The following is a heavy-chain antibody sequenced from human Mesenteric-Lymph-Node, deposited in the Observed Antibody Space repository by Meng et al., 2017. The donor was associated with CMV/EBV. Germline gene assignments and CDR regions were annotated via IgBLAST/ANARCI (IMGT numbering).Heavy chain of an antibody. J-gene: IGHJ6*02. CDR2: ISQDESEK. D-gene: IGHD5-24*01. CDR1: GFMFSSNW. CDR3: VRSSSRDYYYGMDA. Sequence: GESLKIPRGASGFMFSSNWMSWVRQAPGKGLEWVAKISQDESEKSYVDSVKGRFTISRDNAKNSLYLQMNSLRAEDSGVYYCVRSSSRDYYYGMDAWGQGTTVTVSS. V-gene: IGHV3-7*01.